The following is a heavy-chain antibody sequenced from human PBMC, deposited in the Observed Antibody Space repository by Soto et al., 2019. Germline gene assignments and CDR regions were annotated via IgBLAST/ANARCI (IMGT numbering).Heavy chain of an antibody. CDR1: GFTFSSYS. Sequence: GGSLRLSCAASGFTFSSYSMNWVRQAPGKGLEWVSSISSSSSYIHYADSVKGRFTISRDNAKNSLYLQMNSLRAEDTAVYYCARAEPPPYYDFWSGYLLDGMGVWGQGTTVTVSS. J-gene: IGHJ6*02. V-gene: IGHV3-21*01. CDR3: ARAEPPPYYDFWSGYLLDGMGV. CDR2: ISSSSSYI. D-gene: IGHD3-3*01.